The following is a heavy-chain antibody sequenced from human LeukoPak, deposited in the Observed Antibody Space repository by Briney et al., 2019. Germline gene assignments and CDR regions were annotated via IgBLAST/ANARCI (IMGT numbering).Heavy chain of an antibody. CDR3: ARDRSGIQLWFQY. Sequence: GGSLRLSCAASGFTFSSYWMSWVRQAPGKGLEWVANIKQDGSEKYYVDSVKGRFTISRDNSKNTLYLQMNSLRAEDTAVYYCARDRSGIQLWFQYWGQGTLVTVSS. CDR2: IKQDGSEK. V-gene: IGHV3-7*01. CDR1: GFTFSSYW. J-gene: IGHJ4*02. D-gene: IGHD5-18*01.